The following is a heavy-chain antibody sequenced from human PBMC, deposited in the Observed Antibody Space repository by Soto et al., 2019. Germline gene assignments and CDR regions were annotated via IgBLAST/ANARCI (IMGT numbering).Heavy chain of an antibody. CDR1: GYTFTSYY. J-gene: IGHJ6*02. Sequence: EASVKVSCKASGYTFTSYYMHWVRQAPGQGLEWMGIINPSGGSTSYAQKFQGRVTMTRDTSTSTVYMELSSLRSEDTAVYYCASSTAMVYYYYGMDVWGQGTTVTVSS. D-gene: IGHD5-18*01. V-gene: IGHV1-46*01. CDR2: INPSGGST. CDR3: ASSTAMVYYYYGMDV.